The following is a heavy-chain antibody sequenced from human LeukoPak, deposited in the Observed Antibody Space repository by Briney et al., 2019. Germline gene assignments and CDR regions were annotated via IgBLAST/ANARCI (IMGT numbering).Heavy chain of an antibody. D-gene: IGHD4-23*01. J-gene: IGHJ4*02. CDR3: ARGRPHGNDH. CDR1: GFTFSSYA. Sequence: GGSLRLSCAASGFTFSSYAMHWVRQAPGKGLEWVAVISYDGSNKYYADSVKGRFTISRDNSKNTLYLQMNSLRAEDTAVYYCARGRPHGNDHWGQGTLVTVSS. CDR2: ISYDGSNK. V-gene: IGHV3-30*04.